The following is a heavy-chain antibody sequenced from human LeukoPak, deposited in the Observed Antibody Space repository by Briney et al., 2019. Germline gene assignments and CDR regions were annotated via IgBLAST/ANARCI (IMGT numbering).Heavy chain of an antibody. J-gene: IGHJ4*02. D-gene: IGHD4-17*01. CDR3: ARNDYGDPDYFDY. CDR2: ISYDGSNK. V-gene: IGHV3-30*04. Sequence: GRSLRLSCAASGFTFSSYAMHWVRQAPGKGLEWVAVISYDGSNKYYADSVKGRFTISRDNSKNTLYLQMNSLRAEDTAVYYCARNDYGDPDYFDYWGQGTLVTVSS. CDR1: GFTFSSYA.